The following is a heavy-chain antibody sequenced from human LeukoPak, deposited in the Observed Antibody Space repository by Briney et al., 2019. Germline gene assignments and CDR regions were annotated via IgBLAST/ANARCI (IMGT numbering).Heavy chain of an antibody. V-gene: IGHV3-64D*06. CDR3: VKGLYYYYDSSQYFQH. J-gene: IGHJ1*01. Sequence: GGSLRLSCAASGFIVSNNYMSWVRQAPGKGLEYVSAISSNGGSTYYADSVKGRFTISRDNSKNTLYLQMSSLRAEDTAVYYCVKGLYYYYDSSQYFQHWGQGTLVTVSS. D-gene: IGHD3-22*01. CDR2: ISSNGGST. CDR1: GFIVSNNY.